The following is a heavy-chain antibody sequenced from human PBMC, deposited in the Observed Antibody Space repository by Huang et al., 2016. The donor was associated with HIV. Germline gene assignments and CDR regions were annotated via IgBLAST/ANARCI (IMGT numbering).Heavy chain of an antibody. Sequence: QVQLHQWGTGLVKPSETLTLSCAVYGGTFSGYFWTWIRQPPGKGLEWIAEIDHSGTTNYNTSLKSRVILSTDASKSQFSLRLTSVSDADSAIYYCVRGSWLRRLFDFWGQGTLVSVSS. CDR3: VRGSWLRRLFDF. J-gene: IGHJ4*02. CDR2: IDHSGTT. CDR1: GGTFSGYF. D-gene: IGHD3-16*01. V-gene: IGHV4-34*01.